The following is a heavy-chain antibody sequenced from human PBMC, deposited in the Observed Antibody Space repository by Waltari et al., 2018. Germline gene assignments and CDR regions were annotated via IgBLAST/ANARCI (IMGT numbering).Heavy chain of an antibody. CDR1: GGSISSGSYY. CDR2: IYTSGIT. Sequence: QVQLQESGPGLVKPSQTLSLTCTVSGGSISSGSYYWSWIRQPAGQGLEWIGYIYTSGITNYNPSLKSRVTISVDTSKNQFSLKLSSVTAADTAVYYCARDNVPPTVTTVVIRRRGGMDVWGQGTTVTVSS. D-gene: IGHD4-4*01. J-gene: IGHJ6*02. CDR3: ARDNVPPTVTTVVIRRRGGMDV. V-gene: IGHV4-61*09.